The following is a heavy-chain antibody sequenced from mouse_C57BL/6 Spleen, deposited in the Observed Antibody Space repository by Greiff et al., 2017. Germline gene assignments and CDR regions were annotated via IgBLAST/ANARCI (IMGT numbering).Heavy chain of an antibody. Sequence: QVQLQQPGAELVKPGASVKMSCKASGYTFTSYWITWVKQRPGQGLEWIGDIYPGSGSTNYNEKFKSKATLTVDTTSSSAYMQLSSLTSEASAVYYCARRSTVVADYWGQGTTLTVSS. CDR1: GYTFTSYW. J-gene: IGHJ2*01. CDR3: ARRSTVVADY. V-gene: IGHV1-55*01. D-gene: IGHD1-1*01. CDR2: IYPGSGST.